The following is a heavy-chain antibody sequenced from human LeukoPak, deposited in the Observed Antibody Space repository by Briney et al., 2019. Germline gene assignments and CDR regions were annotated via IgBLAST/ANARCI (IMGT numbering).Heavy chain of an antibody. J-gene: IGHJ3*01. CDR2: IYPDDSDT. Sequence: GESLKISCQVSGYNFTTYWIGWVRQMPGRGLEWMGIIYPDDSDTRYSPSFQGQVTISADKSITTAYLQWSSLKASDTAIYYCARRRLATLTNAAFDVWGQGTMVTVSP. CDR1: GYNFTTYW. CDR3: ARRRLATLTNAAFDV. D-gene: IGHD4-17*01. V-gene: IGHV5-51*01.